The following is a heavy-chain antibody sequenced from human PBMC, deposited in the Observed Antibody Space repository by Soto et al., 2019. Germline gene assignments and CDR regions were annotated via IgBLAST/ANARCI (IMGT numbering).Heavy chain of an antibody. CDR3: SSPGVEDYYYGLDV. CDR1: GNTLTKLS. J-gene: IGHJ6*02. V-gene: IGHV1-24*01. CDR2: FDPEDGET. Sequence: QVQVVQSGAEVKKPGASVKVSCKVSGNTLTKLSMHWVRQAPGKGLEWMGGFDPEDGETIYAQKFQGRVTMTEDTSTNTAYMELSSLRSEDTAVYYCSSPGVEDYYYGLDVWGQGTTVTASS. D-gene: IGHD3-3*01.